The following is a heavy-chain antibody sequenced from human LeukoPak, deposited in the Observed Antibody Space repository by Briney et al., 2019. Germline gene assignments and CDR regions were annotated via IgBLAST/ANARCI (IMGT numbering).Heavy chain of an antibody. CDR2: IRYDGSNK. CDR1: GFTFSTYG. J-gene: IGHJ4*02. D-gene: IGHD4-11*01. V-gene: IGHV3-30*02. Sequence: GGSLRLSCAASGFTFSTYGMHWVRQAPGKGLEWVAFIRYDGSNKYYADSVKGRFTISRDNSKNTLYLQMNSLRAEDTAVYYCAKVRGETHSDLVGDWGQGTLVTVSS. CDR3: AKVRGETHSDLVGD.